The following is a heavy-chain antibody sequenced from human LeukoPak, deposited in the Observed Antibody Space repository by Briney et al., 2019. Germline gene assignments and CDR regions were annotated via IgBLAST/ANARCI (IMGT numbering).Heavy chain of an antibody. CDR3: ARDAPSYDSSGYYHWAFDI. Sequence: SGGSLRLSCAASGFTFSSYAISWVRQAPGQGLEWMGGIIPIFGTANYAQKFQGRVTITADESTSTAYMELSSLRSEDTAVYYCARDAPSYDSSGYYHWAFDIWGQGTMVTVSS. J-gene: IGHJ3*02. V-gene: IGHV1-69*01. D-gene: IGHD3-22*01. CDR2: IIPIFGTA. CDR1: GFTFSSYA.